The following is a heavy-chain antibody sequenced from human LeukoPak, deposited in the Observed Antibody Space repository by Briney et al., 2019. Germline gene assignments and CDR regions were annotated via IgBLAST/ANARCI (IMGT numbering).Heavy chain of an antibody. V-gene: IGHV1-2*02. Sequence: GASVKVSCKTSGYSFTDYYMHWVRQAPGQGLEWMGWINPYSGGTSPAQKFQGRVTMTRDTSISTVYMQVSWLTSDDTAIYYCARADRLHGGPYLIGPWGQGTLVTVSS. CDR1: GYSFTDYY. D-gene: IGHD3-16*01. CDR3: ARADRLHGGPYLIGP. CDR2: INPYSGGT. J-gene: IGHJ5*02.